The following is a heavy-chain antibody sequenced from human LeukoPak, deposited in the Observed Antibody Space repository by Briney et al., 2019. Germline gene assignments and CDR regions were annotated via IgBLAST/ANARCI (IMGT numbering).Heavy chain of an antibody. CDR3: VGSRMVTPNTGDY. Sequence: GGSLRLSCAASGFTFSSYWMTWVRQAPGEGLEWVANIKQDGSKKFYVDSVKGRFSISRDNAKDSLFLQMDSLRVEDTALYYCVGSRMVTPNTGDYWGQGTLVTVAS. D-gene: IGHD5-18*01. CDR2: IKQDGSKK. V-gene: IGHV3-7*01. CDR1: GFTFSSYW. J-gene: IGHJ4*01.